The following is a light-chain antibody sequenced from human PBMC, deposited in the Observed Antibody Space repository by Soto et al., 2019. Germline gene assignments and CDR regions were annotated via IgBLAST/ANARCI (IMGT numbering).Light chain of an antibody. CDR2: EDT. CDR3: CSYAAGSTFAVV. J-gene: IGLJ3*02. V-gene: IGLV2-23*02. CDR1: SSDVGGYNL. Sequence: QPASVSGSPGQSITISCTGTSSDVGGYNLVSWYQQHPGKAPKLVIYEDTKRPSGVSNRFSGSKSGNTASLTISGLQAEDESDYYCCSYAAGSTFAVVFGGGTKLTVL.